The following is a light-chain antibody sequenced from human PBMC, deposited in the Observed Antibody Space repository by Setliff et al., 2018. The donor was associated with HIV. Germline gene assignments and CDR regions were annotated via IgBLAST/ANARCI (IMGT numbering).Light chain of an antibody. CDR2: DVY. CDR3: CSYAGTYTYI. J-gene: IGLJ1*01. V-gene: IGLV2-11*01. CDR1: SSDVGTYNF. Sequence: QSVLTQPRSVSGSPGQSVTFSCTGSSSDVGTYNFVSWYQQHPGKAPELIIYDVYKRPSGVPDRFSGSKSGDTASLTISGLQSEDEADYYCCSYAGTYTYIFGTGTKVTVL.